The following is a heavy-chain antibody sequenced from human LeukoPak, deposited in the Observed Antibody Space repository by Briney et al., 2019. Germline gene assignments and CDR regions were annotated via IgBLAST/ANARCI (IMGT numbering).Heavy chain of an antibody. V-gene: IGHV3-7*01. D-gene: IGHD3-22*01. CDR2: MRDDGSEE. CDR3: ARDLWLGERGLFFFEY. CDR1: GFTFSSYW. J-gene: IGHJ4*02. Sequence: QPGGSLRLSCAASGFTFSSYWMSWVRQAPGKGLEWVANMRDDGSEEFYVNSVKGRFTISRYNAKNSLYLQMDSLRAEDTAVYYCARDLWLGERGLFFFEYWGQGALVTVAS.